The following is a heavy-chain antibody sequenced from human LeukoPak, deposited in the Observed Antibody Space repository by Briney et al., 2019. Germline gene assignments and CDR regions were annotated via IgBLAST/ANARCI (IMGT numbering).Heavy chain of an antibody. J-gene: IGHJ5*02. V-gene: IGHV3-23*01. CDR2: ISGSGGST. CDR1: GFTFSSYA. Sequence: QPGGSLRLSCAASGFTFSSYAMSWVSQAPGKGLEWVSAISGSGGSTYYADSVKGRFTISRDNSKNSLYLQMNSLRAEDTAVYYCARVGSVDSGYDLIDWFDPWGQGTLVTVSS. D-gene: IGHD5-12*01. CDR3: ARVGSVDSGYDLIDWFDP.